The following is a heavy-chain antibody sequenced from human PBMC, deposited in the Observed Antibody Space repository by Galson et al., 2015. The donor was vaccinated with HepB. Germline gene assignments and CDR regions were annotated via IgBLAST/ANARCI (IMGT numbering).Heavy chain of an antibody. Sequence: SMRLPCAASGVTFSGSAKLWVRQPSGTGQEWEGLIGSNANNNATAYGASVKGRRITSSDDSKKSAYLQMNSVKTEGTAVYYCTTRGPLLAAFAFWGQGTMVTVSS. CDR3: TTRGPLLAAFAF. D-gene: IGHD2-15*01. J-gene: IGHJ3*01. CDR2: IGSNANNNAT. V-gene: IGHV3-73*01. CDR1: GVTFSGSA.